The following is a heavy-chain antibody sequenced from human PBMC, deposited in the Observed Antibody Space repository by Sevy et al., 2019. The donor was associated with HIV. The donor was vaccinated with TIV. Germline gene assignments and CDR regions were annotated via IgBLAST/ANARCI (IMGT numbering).Heavy chain of an antibody. CDR3: ARELPPSATTVAHFDC. V-gene: IGHV3-48*03. J-gene: IGHJ4*02. CDR2: ISNSGTTI. CDR1: GFTFSSYE. Sequence: GGSLRLSCAASGFTFSSYEMNWVRQAPGKGLEWVSYISNSGTTISYSDSVKGRFTISRDNARNSLYLQMTSLRAEDTAVYYCARELPPSATTVAHFDCWGQGTLVTVSS. D-gene: IGHD4-17*01.